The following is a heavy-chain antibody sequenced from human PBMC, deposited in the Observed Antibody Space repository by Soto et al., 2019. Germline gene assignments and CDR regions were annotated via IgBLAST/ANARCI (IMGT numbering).Heavy chain of an antibody. CDR1: GYTFTDYC. CDR2: IYPGDSDT. V-gene: IGHV5-51*01. J-gene: IGHJ6*04. Sequence: GESLKISCKGSGYTFTDYCIGWVRQLPGKGLEWMGIIYPGDSDTRYSPSFQGHVTITVDKSTINAYLQWNMLKASDAAMYYCERHINNLRYDYYAMAVRGKGPTVTVSS. CDR3: ERHINNLRYDYYAMAV.